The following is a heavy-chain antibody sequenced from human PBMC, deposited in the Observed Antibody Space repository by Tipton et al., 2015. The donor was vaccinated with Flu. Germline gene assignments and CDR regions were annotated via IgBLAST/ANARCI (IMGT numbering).Heavy chain of an antibody. V-gene: IGHV4-59*11. CDR3: ARDYGGHIYY. Sequence: TLSLTCSVSGGSISGHYWNWIRQPPGKGLEWIGYIYFSGSTEYNPSLRSRVTISLDTSKKHFSLNLSSVIAADTAVYYCARDYGGHIYYWGQGTLVTVSS. CDR2: IYFSGST. CDR1: GGSISGHY. D-gene: IGHD2-21*01. J-gene: IGHJ4*02.